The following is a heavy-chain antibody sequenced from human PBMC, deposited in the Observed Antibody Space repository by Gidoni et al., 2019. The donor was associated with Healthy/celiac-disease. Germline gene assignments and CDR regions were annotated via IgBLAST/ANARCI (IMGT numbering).Heavy chain of an antibody. CDR3: AKDARGITMVRGVTHFDY. CDR2: ISGSGGST. V-gene: IGHV3-23*01. Sequence: EVQLLESGGGLVQPGGSLRLSCAASGCTFSSYAMSWVRQAPGKGLEWVSAISGSGGSTYYADSVKGRFTISRDNSKNTLYLQMNSLRAEDTAVYYCAKDARGITMVRGVTHFDYWGQGTLVTVSS. CDR1: GCTFSSYA. J-gene: IGHJ4*02. D-gene: IGHD3-10*01.